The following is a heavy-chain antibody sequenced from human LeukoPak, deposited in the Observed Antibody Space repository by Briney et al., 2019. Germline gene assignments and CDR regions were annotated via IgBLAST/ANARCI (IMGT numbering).Heavy chain of an antibody. Sequence: GRSLRLSCTASGFTFSNYGMHWVRQAPGKGLEGVAVISYDGSNEYYADSVKGRFTISRDNSKNTLFLQMNSLRPEDTAVYHCAKVALFSGYYPPFDYWGQGTLVTVSS. D-gene: IGHD3-22*01. J-gene: IGHJ4*02. CDR1: GFTFSNYG. CDR2: ISYDGSNE. V-gene: IGHV3-30*18. CDR3: AKVALFSGYYPPFDY.